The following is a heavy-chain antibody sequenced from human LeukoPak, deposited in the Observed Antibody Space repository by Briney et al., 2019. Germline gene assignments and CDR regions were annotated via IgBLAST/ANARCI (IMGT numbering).Heavy chain of an antibody. CDR1: GFTFSTYG. CDR2: ISGRDGNT. V-gene: IGHV3-23*01. CDR3: AKGAQLWLPSDY. D-gene: IGHD5-18*01. Sequence: PGGSLRLSCAASGFTFSTYGMNWVRQAPGKGLEWVSAISGRDGNTYYADSVKGRFTISRDNSKNTLYLQMNSLRAEDTAVYYCAKGAQLWLPSDYWGQGTLVTVSS. J-gene: IGHJ4*02.